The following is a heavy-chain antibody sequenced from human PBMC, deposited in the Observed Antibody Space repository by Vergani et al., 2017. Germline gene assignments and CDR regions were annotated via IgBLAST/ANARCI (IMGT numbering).Heavy chain of an antibody. Sequence: QVQLVESGGGLVKPGGSLRLSCAASGFTFSDYYMSWIRQAPGQGLEWVSYISSSGSTIYYADSVKGRFTISRDNAKNSLYLQMNSLRAEDTAVYYCARETVVVVAAHYYYYYGMYVWSQGTTVTVSS. J-gene: IGHJ6*02. CDR3: ARETVVVVAAHYYYYYGMYV. CDR1: GFTFSDYY. V-gene: IGHV3-11*04. D-gene: IGHD2-15*01. CDR2: ISSSGSTI.